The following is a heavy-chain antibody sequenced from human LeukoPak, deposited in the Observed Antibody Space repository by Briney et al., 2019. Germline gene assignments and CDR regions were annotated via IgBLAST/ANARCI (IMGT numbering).Heavy chain of an antibody. Sequence: GESLKVSCKASGYTFTFSWIAWVRQVPGKGLEFMGVIYPGDSDTRYRPSFQGQVTISADKSISTAYLQWSSLKASDTAIYYCARALGGSGWRFENWGQGTLVTVSS. CDR2: IYPGDSDT. V-gene: IGHV5-51*01. CDR3: ARALGGSGWRFEN. D-gene: IGHD6-19*01. J-gene: IGHJ4*02. CDR1: GYTFTFSW.